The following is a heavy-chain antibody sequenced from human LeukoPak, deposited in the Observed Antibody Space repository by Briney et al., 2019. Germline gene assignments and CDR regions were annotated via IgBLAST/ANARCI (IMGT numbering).Heavy chain of an antibody. CDR1: GGSFSAYY. D-gene: IGHD3-22*01. CDR2: INHSGST. Sequence: PSETLSLTCAVYGGSFSAYYWSWIRQPPGKGLEWIGEINHSGSTNYNPSLKSRVTISVDTSKNQFSLKLSSVTAADTAVYYCARGPYYYDSSGPGDAFDIWGQGTMVTVSS. J-gene: IGHJ3*02. CDR3: ARGPYYYDSSGPGDAFDI. V-gene: IGHV4-34*01.